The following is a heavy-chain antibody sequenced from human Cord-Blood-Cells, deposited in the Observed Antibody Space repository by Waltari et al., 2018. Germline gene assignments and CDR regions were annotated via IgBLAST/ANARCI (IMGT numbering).Heavy chain of an antibody. Sequence: EVQLLESGGGLVQPGGSLRPSCAASGFTFSSHAMSWVRPAPGKGLEWVSAISGSGGSTYYADSVKGRFTISRDNSKNTLYLQMNSLRAEDTAVYYCAKTPDDFWSGYYFDYWGQGTLVTVSS. J-gene: IGHJ4*02. CDR1: GFTFSSHA. D-gene: IGHD3-3*01. CDR2: ISGSGGST. CDR3: AKTPDDFWSGYYFDY. V-gene: IGHV3-23*01.